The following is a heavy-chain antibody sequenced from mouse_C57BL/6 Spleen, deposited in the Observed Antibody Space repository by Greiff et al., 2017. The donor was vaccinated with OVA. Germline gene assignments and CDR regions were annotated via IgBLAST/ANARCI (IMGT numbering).Heavy chain of an antibody. CDR2: IYPRDGST. CDR1: GYTFTSYD. J-gene: IGHJ1*03. Sequence: VKLVESGPELVKPGASVKLSCKASGYTFTSYDINWVKQRPGQGLEWIGWIYPRDGSTKYNEKFKGKATLTVDTSSSTAYMELHSLTSEDSAVYFCARGDWYFDVWGTGTTVTVSS. V-gene: IGHV1-85*01. CDR3: ARGDWYFDV.